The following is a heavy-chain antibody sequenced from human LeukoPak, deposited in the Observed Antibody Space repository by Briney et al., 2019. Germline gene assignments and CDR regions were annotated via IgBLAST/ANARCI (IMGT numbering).Heavy chain of an antibody. J-gene: IGHJ4*02. Sequence: PGGSLRLSCAASGFTFGPYSMNWVRQAPGKGLEWVSYISTSLTTIYYADSVKGRFTISRDNAKNSLYLQMNSLRAEDTAVYYCARVRGPLITQYYFDYWGQGTLVTVSS. CDR1: GFTFGPYS. D-gene: IGHD3-22*01. CDR3: ARVRGPLITQYYFDY. V-gene: IGHV3-48*04. CDR2: ISTSLTTI.